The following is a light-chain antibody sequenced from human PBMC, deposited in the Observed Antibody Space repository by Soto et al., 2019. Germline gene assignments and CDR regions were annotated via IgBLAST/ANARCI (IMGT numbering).Light chain of an antibody. CDR2: AAS. CDR1: QSVNDK. CDR3: QQYDYWPPIT. Sequence: EIGMTPSPATLSLSPGGRATLVCWASQSVNDKVAWYQQKPGQAPRLLIYAASTRATGLPARFSGSGSGTDFTLTISSLQSEDFAVYYCQQYDYWPPITFGQGTRLEI. V-gene: IGKV3-15*01. J-gene: IGKJ5*01.